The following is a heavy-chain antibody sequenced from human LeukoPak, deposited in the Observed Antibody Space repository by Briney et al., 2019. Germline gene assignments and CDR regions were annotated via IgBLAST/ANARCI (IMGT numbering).Heavy chain of an antibody. CDR3: ARLKYYYDSSGLDY. J-gene: IGHJ4*02. CDR1: GYTFTGYF. V-gene: IGHV1-2*02. Sequence: ASVKVSCKASGYTFTGYFMHWIRQAPGQGLEWMGWINPNSGATNCAQKFQGRVTMTRDTSISTAYMELSRLRSDDTAVYYCARLKYYYDSSGLDYWGQGTLVTVSS. D-gene: IGHD3-22*01. CDR2: INPNSGAT.